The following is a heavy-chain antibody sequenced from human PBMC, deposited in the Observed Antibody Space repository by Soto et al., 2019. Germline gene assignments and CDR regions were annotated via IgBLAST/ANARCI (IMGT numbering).Heavy chain of an antibody. Sequence: SETLSLTCTVSGGSISSSSYYWGWIRQPPGKGLEWIGSIYYSGSTYYNPSLKSRVTISVDTSKNQFSLKLSSVTAADTAVYYCARTLDELLYASGFDPWGQGTLVTVSS. CDR3: ARTLDELLYASGFDP. V-gene: IGHV4-39*01. D-gene: IGHD2-2*02. CDR1: GGSISSSSYY. J-gene: IGHJ5*02. CDR2: IYYSGST.